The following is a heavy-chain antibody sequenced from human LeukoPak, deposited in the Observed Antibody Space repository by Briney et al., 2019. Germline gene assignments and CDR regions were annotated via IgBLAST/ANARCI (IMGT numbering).Heavy chain of an antibody. CDR2: ISFDGGSE. D-gene: IGHD5-12*01. J-gene: IGHJ3*02. Sequence: GGSLRLSCAASGFTFSDYALHWVRQAPGKGLEWVAVISFDGGSEYYADSVKGRFTISRDNSKNTLYLQMNGLRAEDTAVYYCARASVATTASFDIWGQGTMVTVSS. CDR1: GFTFSDYA. V-gene: IGHV3-30*04. CDR3: ARASVATTASFDI.